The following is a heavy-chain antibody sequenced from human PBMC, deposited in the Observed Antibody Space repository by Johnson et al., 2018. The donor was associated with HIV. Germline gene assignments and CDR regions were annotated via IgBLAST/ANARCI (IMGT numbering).Heavy chain of an antibody. Sequence: QVQLVESGGGVVQPGRSLRLSCAASGFTFSSYAMHWVRQAPGKGLEWVAVISYDGSNKYYADSVQGRFTISRDNSKNTLYLQMNSLRAEDTAVYYCAREGNYAAFDIWGQGTMVTVSS. V-gene: IGHV3-30*04. CDR3: AREGNYAAFDI. CDR1: GFTFSSYA. J-gene: IGHJ3*02. CDR2: ISYDGSNK. D-gene: IGHD4-11*01.